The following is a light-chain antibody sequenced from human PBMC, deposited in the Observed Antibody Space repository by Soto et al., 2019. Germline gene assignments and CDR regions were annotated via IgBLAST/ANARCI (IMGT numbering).Light chain of an antibody. CDR3: QQYGGSPPIT. CDR1: QSVSSSY. V-gene: IGKV3-20*01. CDR2: GAS. J-gene: IGKJ5*01. Sequence: EIVLTQSPGTLSLSPGERATLSCRASQSVSSSYLSWYQQKPGQAPRLLLYGASSRATGIPDRFSGSGSGTDFTLTISRLEPEDFAVYYCQQYGGSPPITFGQGTRLEIK.